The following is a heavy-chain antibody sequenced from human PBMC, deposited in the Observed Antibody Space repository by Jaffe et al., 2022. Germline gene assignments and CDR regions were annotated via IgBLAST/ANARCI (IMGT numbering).Heavy chain of an antibody. CDR3: AKDGLTVTPHPYYFDS. Sequence: QVQLVESGGGVVQPGGSLRLSCTASGFTFSSYAMHWVRQAPGKGLDWVAFIRYDGTYKYYIDSVKGRFTISRDNSQNTLYLQMISLRPEDTAVYYCAKDGLTVTPHPYYFDSWGQGTLVTVSS. J-gene: IGHJ4*02. D-gene: IGHD4-17*01. CDR1: GFTFSSYA. V-gene: IGHV3-30*02. CDR2: IRYDGTYK.